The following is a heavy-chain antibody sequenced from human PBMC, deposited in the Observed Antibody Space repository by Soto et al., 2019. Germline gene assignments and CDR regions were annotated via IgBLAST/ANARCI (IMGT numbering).Heavy chain of an antibody. V-gene: IGHV1-2*04. CDR3: ARGWVGELSLSDY. Sequence: ASVKVSCKASGYTFTGYFMHWVRQAPGQGLEWMGWINPNSGGTNYAQKFQGWVTMTRDTSISTAYMELSSLRSEDTAVYYCARGWVGELSLSDYWGQGTLVTVSS. D-gene: IGHD3-16*02. J-gene: IGHJ4*02. CDR1: GYTFTGYF. CDR2: INPNSGGT.